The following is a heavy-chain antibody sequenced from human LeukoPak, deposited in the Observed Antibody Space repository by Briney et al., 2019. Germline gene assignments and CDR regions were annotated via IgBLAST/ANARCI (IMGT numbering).Heavy chain of an antibody. CDR1: GFTFSSYR. CDR3: ARDSGYNAFDY. D-gene: IGHD5-12*01. Sequence: GGSLRLSCAASGFTFSSYRMHWVRQAPGRGLEWLANINQDGSAKTCVDSVKGRFTISRDNAKNSLYLQMNSLRAEDTAMYYCARDSGYNAFDYWGQGTLVTVSS. CDR2: INQDGSAK. J-gene: IGHJ4*02. V-gene: IGHV3-7*05.